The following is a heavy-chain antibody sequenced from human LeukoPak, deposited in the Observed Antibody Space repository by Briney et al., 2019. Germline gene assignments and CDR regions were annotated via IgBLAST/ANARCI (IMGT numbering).Heavy chain of an antibody. Sequence: GRSLRLSCAASGFTFSSYAMHWVRQAPGKGLECVAVISYDGSNKYYADSVKGRFTISRDNSKNTLYLQMNSLRAEDTAVYYCARDPCSGGSCYLDYWGQGTLVTVSS. J-gene: IGHJ4*02. V-gene: IGHV3-30*04. CDR3: ARDPCSGGSCYLDY. CDR1: GFTFSSYA. CDR2: ISYDGSNK. D-gene: IGHD2-15*01.